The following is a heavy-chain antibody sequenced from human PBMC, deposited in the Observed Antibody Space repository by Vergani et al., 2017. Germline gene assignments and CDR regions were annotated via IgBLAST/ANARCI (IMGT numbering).Heavy chain of an antibody. D-gene: IGHD2-2*02. CDR2: IIPILGIA. V-gene: IGHV1-46*01. CDR3: ARDASGGYCSSTSCYIPEYYYYYGMDV. Sequence: QVQLVQSGAEVKKPGASVKVSCKASGYTFTSYYMHWVRQAPGQGLEWMGRIIPILGIANYAQKLQGRVTMTTDTSTSTAYMELRSLRSDDTAVYYCARDASGGYCSSTSCYIPEYYYYYGMDVWGQGTTVTVSS. J-gene: IGHJ6*02. CDR1: GYTFTSYY.